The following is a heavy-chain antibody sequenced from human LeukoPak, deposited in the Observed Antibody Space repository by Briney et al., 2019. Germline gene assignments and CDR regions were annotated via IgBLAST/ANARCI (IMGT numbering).Heavy chain of an antibody. CDR1: GGSISSGSYY. V-gene: IGHV4-61*02. D-gene: IGHD3-3*01. CDR3: ASGYYDFWIPYFDY. J-gene: IGHJ4*02. CDR2: IYTSGST. Sequence: SETLSLTCTVSGGSISSGSYYWSWIRQPAGKGLEWIGRIYTSGSTNYNPSLKSRVTISVDTSKNQFSLKLSSVTAADTAVYYCASGYYDFWIPYFDYWGQGTLVTVSS.